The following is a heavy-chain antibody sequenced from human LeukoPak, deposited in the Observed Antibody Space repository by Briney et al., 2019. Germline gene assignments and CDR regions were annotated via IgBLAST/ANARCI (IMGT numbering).Heavy chain of an antibody. CDR2: IIPILGIA. V-gene: IGHV1-69*04. D-gene: IGHD6-13*01. CDR3: ARDAGTGYFDY. J-gene: IGHJ4*02. Sequence: SVKVSCKASGGTFSSYAISWVRQAPGQGLEWMGRIIPILGIANYAQKFQGRVTITADKSTSTAYMELSSLRSEDTAAYYCARDAGTGYFDYWGQGTLVTVSS. CDR1: GGTFSSYA.